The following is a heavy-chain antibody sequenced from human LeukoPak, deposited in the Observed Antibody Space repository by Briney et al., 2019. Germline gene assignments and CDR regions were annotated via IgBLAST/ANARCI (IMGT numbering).Heavy chain of an antibody. J-gene: IGHJ4*02. CDR1: GSPFSNYW. D-gene: IGHD2-15*01. Sequence: GASLQISCQSSGSPFSNYWIGWVRQLPREGLQWMGIIYPGDSNTRYSPSFRGQVTISADKSISTAYLQWNSLKASDTAMYYCARDSGGSSLYNFDYWGQGTLVTVSS. CDR3: ARDSGGSSLYNFDY. CDR2: IYPGDSNT. V-gene: IGHV5-51*01.